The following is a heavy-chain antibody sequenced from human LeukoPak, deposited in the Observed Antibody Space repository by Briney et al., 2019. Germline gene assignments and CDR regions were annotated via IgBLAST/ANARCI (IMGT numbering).Heavy chain of an antibody. CDR3: AKAYDFWSGPTYYFDY. CDR2: ISGSGGST. Sequence: GGSLRLSCAAFGFTFSSYAMSWVRQAPGKGLEWVPAISGSGGSTYYADSVKGRFTISRDNSKNTLYLQMNSLRAEDTAVYYCAKAYDFWSGPTYYFDYWGQGTLVTVSS. CDR1: GFTFSSYA. D-gene: IGHD3-3*01. V-gene: IGHV3-23*01. J-gene: IGHJ4*02.